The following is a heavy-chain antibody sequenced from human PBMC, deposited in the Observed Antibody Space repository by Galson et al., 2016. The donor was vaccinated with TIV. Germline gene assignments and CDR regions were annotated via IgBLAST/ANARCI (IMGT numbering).Heavy chain of an antibody. CDR3: ARFVYGDYVDY. D-gene: IGHD4-17*01. CDR2: ISPNSGDT. CDR1: GYTFSAYY. V-gene: IGHV1-2*02. J-gene: IGHJ4*02. Sequence: SVKVSCEASGYTFSAYYMHWVRQAPGQGLEWMGWISPNSGDTNYPQKFQGRVTMTRDTSITTAYMELTTLTSDDTAVYYCARFVYGDYVDYWGQGTLVTVSS.